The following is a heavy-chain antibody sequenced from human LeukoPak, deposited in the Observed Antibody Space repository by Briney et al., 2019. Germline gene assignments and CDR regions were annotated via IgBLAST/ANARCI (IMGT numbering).Heavy chain of an antibody. J-gene: IGHJ4*02. V-gene: IGHV4-4*07. CDR3: ARARGRLLLIDY. D-gene: IGHD2-15*01. CDR1: GGSISSYY. Sequence: SETLSLTCTVSGGSISSYYWSWIRQPAGKGLGWIGRIYSSGSTDYNPSLKSRVTMSVDTSKNQFSLNLTSVTAADSAVYYCARARGRLLLIDYWGQGTLVTVSS. CDR2: IYSSGST.